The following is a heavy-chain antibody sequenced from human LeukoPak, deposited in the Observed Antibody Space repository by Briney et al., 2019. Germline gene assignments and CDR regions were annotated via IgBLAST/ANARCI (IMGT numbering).Heavy chain of an antibody. CDR2: IYPSGST. CDR3: ARDLNWETY. D-gene: IGHD7-27*01. V-gene: IGHV4-4*02. J-gene: IGHJ4*02. CDR1: SGSINSSNW. Sequence: SETPSLTCAVSSGSINSSNWWSWVRQPPGKGLEWIGEIYPSGSTNYNPSLKSRVTMSVDTSENQISLKLSSVTAADTAVYYCARDLNWETYWGQGTLVSVSS.